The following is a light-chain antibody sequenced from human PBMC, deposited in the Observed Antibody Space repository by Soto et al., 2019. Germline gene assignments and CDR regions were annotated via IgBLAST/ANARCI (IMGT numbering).Light chain of an antibody. CDR3: RQYGSAPVT. J-gene: IGKJ3*01. Sequence: EIVLTQSPGTLSLSPGERATLSCRASQSVYSSYLAWYQQKPGQAPRLLIYGASNRATGIPDRFSGSGSETDFTLTISRLGREDFGVCYCRQYGSAPVTFGPGARVD. V-gene: IGKV3-20*01. CDR1: QSVYSSY. CDR2: GAS.